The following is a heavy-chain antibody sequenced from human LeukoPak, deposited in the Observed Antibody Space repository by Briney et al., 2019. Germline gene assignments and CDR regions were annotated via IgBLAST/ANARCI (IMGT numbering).Heavy chain of an antibody. CDR3: AKGYNYDSSGYYRYYFDY. D-gene: IGHD3-22*01. V-gene: IGHV3-23*01. Sequence: AGRSLRLPCAASGLTFSSYAMSWVRQAPRKGLERVSAISGSGGSTYYAGSVKGRFTISRDNSKNTLYLQMNSLRAEDTAVYYCAKGYNYDSSGYYRYYFDYWGQGTLVTVSS. CDR1: GLTFSSYA. CDR2: ISGSGGST. J-gene: IGHJ4*02.